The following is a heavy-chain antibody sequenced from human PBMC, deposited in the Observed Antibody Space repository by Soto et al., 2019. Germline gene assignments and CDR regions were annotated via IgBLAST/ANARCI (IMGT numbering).Heavy chain of an antibody. Sequence: SETLSLTCTVSGVSSSSGFFWSWFRQRPGKGPEWIGYISYTGTTFSNPALKSRVALSTDTSKNQFSLKLTSVTAADTAVYYCASRLPGGHNVGVLHYWGHGTLVTVSP. D-gene: IGHD3-16*01. CDR3: ASRLPGGHNVGVLHY. V-gene: IGHV4-31*03. CDR1: GVSSSSGFF. J-gene: IGHJ4*01. CDR2: ISYTGTT.